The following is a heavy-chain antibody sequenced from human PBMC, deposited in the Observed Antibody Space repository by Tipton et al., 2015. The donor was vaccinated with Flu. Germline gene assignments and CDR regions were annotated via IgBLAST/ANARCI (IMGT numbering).Heavy chain of an antibody. Sequence: LRLSCTVSGGSIGSSGYYWGWIRQPPGKGLEWIGSIYYSGSTYYNPSPKSRVTISVDTSKNQFSLKLTSMTAADTAVYYCARGTPLWFGDLDYWGQGTLVTVSS. D-gene: IGHD3-10*01. CDR2: IYYSGST. CDR3: ARGTPLWFGDLDY. J-gene: IGHJ4*02. V-gene: IGHV4-39*07. CDR1: GGSIGSSGYY.